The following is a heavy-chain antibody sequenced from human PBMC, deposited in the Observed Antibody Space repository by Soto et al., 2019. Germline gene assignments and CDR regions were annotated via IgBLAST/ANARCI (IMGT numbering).Heavy chain of an antibody. CDR2: IKDTGDDT. Sequence: VELLESGGGLVQPGGSLTLSCTASGFSFSNYAMHWVRQAPGKGLEWVSTIKDTGDDTYYLASVRGRFIISRDYSSNTLYLQITSLRAEDTALYHWVKGGALDTWCWYANWGQGILVTVSS. D-gene: IGHD6-13*01. J-gene: IGHJ4*02. CDR1: GFSFSNYA. V-gene: IGHV3-23*01. CDR3: VKGGALDTWCWYAN.